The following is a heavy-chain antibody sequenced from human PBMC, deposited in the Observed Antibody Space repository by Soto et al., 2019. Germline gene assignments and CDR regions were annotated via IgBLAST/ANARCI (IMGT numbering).Heavy chain of an antibody. Sequence: GESLKISCKGSGYFFAGYWIAWVRQMPGKGLEWMGIIYPDNSNTKYSRSFQGQVTISADKSSSTAYPQWSSLKASDTAIYYCARQGAAVPTVPLIWFDPWGQGTLVTVSS. V-gene: IGHV5-51*01. D-gene: IGHD6-13*01. J-gene: IGHJ5*02. CDR3: ARQGAAVPTVPLIWFDP. CDR2: IYPDNSNT. CDR1: GYFFAGYW.